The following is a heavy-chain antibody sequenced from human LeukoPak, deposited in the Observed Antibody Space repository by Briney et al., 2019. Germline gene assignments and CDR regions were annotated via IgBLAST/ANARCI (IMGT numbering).Heavy chain of an antibody. Sequence: PSETLSLTCTVSGGSIVSYYWSWIRQPPGKGPEWIGYIYYSGSTNYNPSLKSRVTISVDTSKNQFSLKLTSVTAADTAVYYCARRQTGTSYFDYWGQGTLVTVSS. CDR2: IYYSGST. D-gene: IGHD1-1*01. V-gene: IGHV4-59*08. CDR3: ARRQTGTSYFDY. J-gene: IGHJ4*02. CDR1: GGSIVSYY.